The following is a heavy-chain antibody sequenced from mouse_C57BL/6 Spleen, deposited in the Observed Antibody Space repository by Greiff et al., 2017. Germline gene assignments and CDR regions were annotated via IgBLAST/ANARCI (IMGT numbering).Heavy chain of an antibody. CDR1: GYSFTDYN. V-gene: IGHV1-39*01. CDR2: INPNYGTT. CDR3: ARFGDYYGSSYDWYFDV. J-gene: IGHJ1*03. Sequence: EVKLMESGPELVKPGASVKISCKASGYSFTDYNMNWVKQSNGKSLEWIGVINPNYGTTSYNQKFKGKATLTVDQSSSTAYMQLNSLTSEDSAVYYCARFGDYYGSSYDWYFDVWGTGTTVTVSS. D-gene: IGHD1-1*01.